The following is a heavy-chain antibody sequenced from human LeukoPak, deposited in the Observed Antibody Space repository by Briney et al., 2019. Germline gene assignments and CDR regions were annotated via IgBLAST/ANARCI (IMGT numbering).Heavy chain of an antibody. CDR3: ASDRVVVRGMDV. CDR2: IIPTFGTA. Sequence: PLASVKVSCKASGGTFSSYAISWVRQAPGQGLEWMGGIIPTFGTANYAQKFQGRVTITTDESTSTAYMELSSLRSEDTAVYYCASDRVVVRGMDVWGQGTTVTVSS. J-gene: IGHJ6*02. V-gene: IGHV1-69*05. D-gene: IGHD2-15*01. CDR1: GGTFSSYA.